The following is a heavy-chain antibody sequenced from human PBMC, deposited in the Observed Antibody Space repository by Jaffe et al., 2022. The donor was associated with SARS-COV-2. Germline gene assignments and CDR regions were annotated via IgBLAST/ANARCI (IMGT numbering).Heavy chain of an antibody. CDR3: ARDLGWNYVGDV. V-gene: IGHV4-61*02. CDR1: AGSISSASHY. CDR2: IYTSGST. Sequence: QVQLQESGPGLVKPSQTLSLTCSVSAGSISSASHYWSWIRQPAGKGLEWIGRIYTSGSTNYNPSLKSRVTISLDTSKNQFSLKLSSVTAADTAVYYCARDLGWNYVGDVWGQGTTVTVSS. D-gene: IGHD1-7*01. J-gene: IGHJ6*02.